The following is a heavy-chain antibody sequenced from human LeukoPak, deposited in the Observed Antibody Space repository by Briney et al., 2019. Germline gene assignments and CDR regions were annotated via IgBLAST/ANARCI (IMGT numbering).Heavy chain of an antibody. J-gene: IGHJ3*02. CDR1: GYTFTSYG. Sequence: ASVKVSCKASGYTFTSYGISWVRQAPGQGLEWMGRINPNSGGTNYAQKFQGRVTMTRDTSISTAYMELSRLRSDDTAVYYCVRSEAIAVAAPGAFDIWGQGTMVTVSS. CDR3: VRSEAIAVAAPGAFDI. D-gene: IGHD6-19*01. CDR2: INPNSGGT. V-gene: IGHV1-2*06.